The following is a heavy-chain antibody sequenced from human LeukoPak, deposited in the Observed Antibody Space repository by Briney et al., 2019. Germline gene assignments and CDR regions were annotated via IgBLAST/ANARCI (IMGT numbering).Heavy chain of an antibody. Sequence: GGSLRLSCAASGFTFSSYWMHWVRQAPGKGLEWVSLISWDGGSTYYADSVKGRFTISRDNSKNSLYLQMNSLRAEDTALYYCAKDALDIVVVPAAINYYYYYMDVWGKGTTVTVSS. J-gene: IGHJ6*03. V-gene: IGHV3-43D*04. D-gene: IGHD2-2*02. CDR2: ISWDGGST. CDR3: AKDALDIVVVPAAINYYYYYMDV. CDR1: GFTFSSYW.